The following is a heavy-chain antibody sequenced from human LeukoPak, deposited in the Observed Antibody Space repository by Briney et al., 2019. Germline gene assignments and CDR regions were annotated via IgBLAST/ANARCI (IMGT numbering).Heavy chain of an antibody. CDR1: GGNFRNFG. D-gene: IGHD3-16*01. CDR2: ISPVFPTA. J-gene: IGHJ4*02. CDR3: AKGGLIANFDS. V-gene: IGHV1-69*13. Sequence: SVKVSCKASGGNFRNFGISWIRQAPGQGLEWMGGISPVFPTANYAQKFQARVTITADEPTSTAFMELSSLRFEDTAVYYCAKGGLIANFDSWGQGTLVIVPS.